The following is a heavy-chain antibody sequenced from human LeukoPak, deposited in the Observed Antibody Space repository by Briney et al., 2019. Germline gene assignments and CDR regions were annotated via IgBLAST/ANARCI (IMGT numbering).Heavy chain of an antibody. Sequence: TGGSLRLSCAAPGFTFNTYTMNWARQAPGKGLEWVSYISSGSFTIYYADSVKGRFTISRDNAKNSLYLQMNSLRAEDTAVYYCARWSGATEDYWGQGTLVTVSS. CDR3: ARWSGATEDY. CDR2: ISSGSFTI. J-gene: IGHJ4*02. CDR1: GFTFNTYT. D-gene: IGHD1-26*01. V-gene: IGHV3-48*04.